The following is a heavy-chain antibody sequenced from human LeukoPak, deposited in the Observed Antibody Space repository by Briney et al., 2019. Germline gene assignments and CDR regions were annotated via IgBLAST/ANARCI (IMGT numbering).Heavy chain of an antibody. CDR1: GFTFSSYG. V-gene: IGHV3-30*19. CDR3: ARDIHY. J-gene: IGHJ4*02. CDR2: ISYDGSNK. D-gene: IGHD2-21*01. Sequence: PGGSLRLSCAASGFTFSSYGMHWVRQAPGKGLEWVAVISYDGSNKYYADSVKGRFTISRDNSKNTLYLQMNSLRAEDTAVYYCARDIHYWGQGTLVTVSS.